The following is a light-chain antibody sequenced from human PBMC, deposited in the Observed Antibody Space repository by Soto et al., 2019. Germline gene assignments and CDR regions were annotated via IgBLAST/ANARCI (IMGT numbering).Light chain of an antibody. V-gene: IGKV3-20*01. J-gene: IGKJ1*01. CDR1: QSVSID. Sequence: EIVMTQSPATLSVSPGERATLSFKASQSVSIDVAWYQQTPGQAPRLLIYGASNRATGIPDRFSGSGSGTDFTLTISRLEPEDFAVYYCQQYGSSGTFGQGTKVDIK. CDR3: QQYGSSGT. CDR2: GAS.